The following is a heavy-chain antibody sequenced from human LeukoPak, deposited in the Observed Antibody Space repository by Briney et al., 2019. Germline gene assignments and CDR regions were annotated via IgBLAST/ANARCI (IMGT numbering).Heavy chain of an antibody. Sequence: PETLSLTCTVSGGSISSGGYYWSWIRQHPGKGLERNGYIYYSGSTYYIPSIKSRVTISVDTSKNQFSLKLSSVTAADTAVYYCARSPGIAAAGPPFDYWGQGTLVTVSS. V-gene: IGHV4-31*03. CDR1: GGSISSGGYY. D-gene: IGHD6-13*01. J-gene: IGHJ4*02. CDR2: IYYSGST. CDR3: ARSPGIAAAGPPFDY.